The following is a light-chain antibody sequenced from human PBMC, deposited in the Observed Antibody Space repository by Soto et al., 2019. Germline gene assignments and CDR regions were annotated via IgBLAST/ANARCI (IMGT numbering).Light chain of an antibody. J-gene: IGKJ1*01. CDR1: QNVDTNY. CDR3: QQYGSLSWT. V-gene: IGKV3-20*01. Sequence: EIVLTQSPGTLSLSPCERATLSFSASQNVDTNYLAWYQQKPGQAPRIIIFGASGRATGIPDRFSGSGSGTDFTLTISRLEPEDFAMYYCQQYGSLSWTFGQGTKVDIK. CDR2: GAS.